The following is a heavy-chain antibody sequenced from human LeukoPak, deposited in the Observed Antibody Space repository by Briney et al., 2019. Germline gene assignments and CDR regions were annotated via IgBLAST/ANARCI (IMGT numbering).Heavy chain of an antibody. J-gene: IGHJ5*02. CDR1: GFTFSSYA. V-gene: IGHV3-23*01. Sequence: HSGGSLRLSCAASGFTFSSYAMSWVRQAPGKGLEWVSAISGSGGSTYYADSVKGRFTISRDNSKNTLYLQMNSLRAEDTAVYYCAKDPKKLIEPPAWFDPWGQGTLVTVSS. CDR3: AKDPKKLIEPPAWFDP. D-gene: IGHD1-14*01. CDR2: ISGSGGST.